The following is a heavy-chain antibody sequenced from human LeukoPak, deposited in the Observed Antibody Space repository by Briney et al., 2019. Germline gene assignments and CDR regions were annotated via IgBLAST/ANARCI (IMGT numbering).Heavy chain of an antibody. CDR2: IYYSGST. CDR3: VRVGGGSYDFDY. Sequence: NSSETLSLTCTVSGASISSYYWSWIRQPPGKGLEWIGYIYYSGSTNYNPSLKSRVTISVDTSQNQFSLKLSSVTAADTAVYYRVRVGGGSYDFDYWGQGTLVTVSS. V-gene: IGHV4-59*01. J-gene: IGHJ4*02. CDR1: GASISSYY. D-gene: IGHD1-26*01.